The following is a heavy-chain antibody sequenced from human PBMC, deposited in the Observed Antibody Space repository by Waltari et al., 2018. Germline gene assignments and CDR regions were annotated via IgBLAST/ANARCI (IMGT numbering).Heavy chain of an antibody. CDR2: IYTSGST. Sequence: QVQLQESGPGLVKPSQTLSLTCTVSGGSISSGSYYWSWIRQPAGKGLEWIGRIYTSGSTNYNPSLKSRVTISVDTSKNQFSLKLSSVTAADTAVYYCAASSITIFGGDYYYYMDVWGKGTTVTVSS. V-gene: IGHV4-61*02. CDR3: AASSITIFGGDYYYYMDV. D-gene: IGHD3-3*01. CDR1: GGSISSGSYY. J-gene: IGHJ6*03.